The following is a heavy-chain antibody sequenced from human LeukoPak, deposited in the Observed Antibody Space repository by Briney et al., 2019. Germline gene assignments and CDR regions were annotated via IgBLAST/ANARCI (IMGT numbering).Heavy chain of an antibody. CDR2: ISGSGGST. J-gene: IGHJ6*02. Sequence: GGSLRLSCAASGFTFSSYAMSWVRQAPGKGLEWVSAISGSGGSTYYADSVKGRFTISRDNSKNTLYLQMNSLRAEDTAVYYCAKALSSWSYYYYYYGMDVWGQGTTVTVSS. CDR3: AKALSSWSYYYYYYGMDV. CDR1: GFTFSSYA. V-gene: IGHV3-23*01. D-gene: IGHD6-13*01.